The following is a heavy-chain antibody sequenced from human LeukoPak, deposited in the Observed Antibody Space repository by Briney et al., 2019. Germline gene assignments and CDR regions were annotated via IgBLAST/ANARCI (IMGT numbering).Heavy chain of an antibody. CDR3: ARDINGYYYDSHGYYPTDL. CDR2: ISVYNGNT. D-gene: IGHD3-22*01. J-gene: IGHJ5*02. V-gene: IGHV1-18*01. CDR1: GYIFTSYG. Sequence: ASVKVSCKASGYIFTSYGISWVRQAPGQGLEWMGLISVYNGNTNYPQRLQGRVTMTTDTSTTTAYMELRSLSSDDTAVYYCARDINGYYYDSHGYYPTDLWGQGTLVTVSS.